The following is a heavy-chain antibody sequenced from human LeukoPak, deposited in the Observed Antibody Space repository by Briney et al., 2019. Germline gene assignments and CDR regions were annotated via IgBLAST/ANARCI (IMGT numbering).Heavy chain of an antibody. D-gene: IGHD2-2*01. CDR1: GGSISSYY. J-gene: IGHJ3*02. V-gene: IGHV4-34*01. Sequence: SETLSLTCTVSGGSISSYYWSWIRQPPGKGLEWIGEINHSGSTNYNPSLKSRVTISVDTSKNQFSLKLSSVTAADTAVYYCATRFWVPAASAFDIWGQGTMVTVSS. CDR2: INHSGST. CDR3: ATRFWVPAASAFDI.